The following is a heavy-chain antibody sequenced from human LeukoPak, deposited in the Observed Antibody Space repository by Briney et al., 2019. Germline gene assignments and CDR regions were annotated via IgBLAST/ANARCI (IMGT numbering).Heavy chain of an antibody. CDR1: GFTFTNYA. V-gene: IGHV3-23*01. D-gene: IGHD3-9*01. CDR3: AKWGDYDILTGYYVPDY. J-gene: IGHJ4*02. Sequence: GTSLRLSCVASGFTFTNYAMSWVRQAPGKGLEWVSAITGSDGSSYYADSVKGRFTISRDNSKNTLYLQVNSLRAEDTAVYYCAKWGDYDILTGYYVPDYWGQGTLVTVSS. CDR2: ITGSDGSS.